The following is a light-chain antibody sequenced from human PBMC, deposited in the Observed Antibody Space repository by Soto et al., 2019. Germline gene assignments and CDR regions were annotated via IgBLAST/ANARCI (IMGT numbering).Light chain of an antibody. CDR1: SSDVGGYNY. V-gene: IGLV2-14*01. CDR2: AVT. J-gene: IGLJ1*01. Sequence: QSVLTQPRSVSGSPGQSVTISCTGTSSDVGGYNYVSWYQQHPGKAPKLMIYAVTDRPSGVSSRFSGSKSANTASLTISGLQAEDEADYYCSSYTSSSTLFGTGTKVTVL. CDR3: SSYTSSSTL.